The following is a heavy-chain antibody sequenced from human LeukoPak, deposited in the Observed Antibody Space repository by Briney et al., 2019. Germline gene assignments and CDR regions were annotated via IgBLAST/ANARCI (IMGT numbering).Heavy chain of an antibody. J-gene: IGHJ4*02. V-gene: IGHV3-9*01. CDR3: AKDKLAVAGPFDY. CDR1: GFTFDDYA. CDR2: ISWNSGSI. D-gene: IGHD6-19*01. Sequence: GGSLRLSCAASGFTFDDYAMHWVRQAPGRGLEWVSGISWNSGSIGYADSVKGRFTISRDNAKNSLYLQMNSLRAEDTALYYCAKDKLAVAGPFDYWGQGTLVTVSS.